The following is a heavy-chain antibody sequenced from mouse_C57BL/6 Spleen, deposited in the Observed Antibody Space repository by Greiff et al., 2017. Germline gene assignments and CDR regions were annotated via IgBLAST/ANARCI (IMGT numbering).Heavy chain of an antibody. J-gene: IGHJ2*01. V-gene: IGHV14-4*01. Sequence: EVQLQQSGAELVRPGASVKLSCTASGFNIKDDYMHWVKQRPEQGLEWIGWIDPENGDTEYASKFQGKATITADTSSNTADLQLSSLTSEDTAVYYCTTGGTVVARDYWRQGTTLTVSS. CDR3: TTGGTVVARDY. CDR2: IDPENGDT. CDR1: GFNIKDDY. D-gene: IGHD1-1*01.